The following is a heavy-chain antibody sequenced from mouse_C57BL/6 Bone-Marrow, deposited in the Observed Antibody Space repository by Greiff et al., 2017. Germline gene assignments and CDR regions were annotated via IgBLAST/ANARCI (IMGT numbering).Heavy chain of an antibody. D-gene: IGHD2-4*01. V-gene: IGHV14-4*01. CDR2: IDPENGDT. Sequence: EVKLQQSGAELVRPGASVKLSCTASGFNIKDDYMHWVKQRPEQGLEWIGWIDPENGDTEYASKFQGKATITADTSSNTAYLQLSSLTSEDTAVYYCTVYYDYFYYYAMDYWGQGTSVTVSS. CDR1: GFNIKDDY. CDR3: TVYYDYFYYYAMDY. J-gene: IGHJ4*01.